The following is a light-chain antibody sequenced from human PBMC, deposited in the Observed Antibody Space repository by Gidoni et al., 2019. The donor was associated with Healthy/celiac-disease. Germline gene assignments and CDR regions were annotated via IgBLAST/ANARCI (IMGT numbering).Light chain of an antibody. J-gene: IGKJ1*01. CDR2: GAS. V-gene: IGKV3-20*01. Sequence: EIVLTQSPGTLSLSPGERATLACRASQSVGSSYLAWYQQKPGQAPRLLIYGASSRATGIPDRFSGSESGTDFTLTISRLEPEDFAVYYCQQYGSSPPWTFGQGTKVEIK. CDR3: QQYGSSPPWT. CDR1: QSVGSSY.